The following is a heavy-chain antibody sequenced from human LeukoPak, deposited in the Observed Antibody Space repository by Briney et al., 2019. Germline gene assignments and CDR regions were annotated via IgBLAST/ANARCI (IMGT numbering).Heavy chain of an antibody. V-gene: IGHV3-13*04. Sequence: GRSLRLSCAASGFTFSSYDMHWVRHATGKGLEWVSAIGTAGDTYYPGSVKGRFTISRENAKNSLYLQMNSLRAGDTAVYYCATSPYGDYGFGYWGQGTLVTVSS. CDR2: IGTAGDT. CDR3: ATSPYGDYGFGY. D-gene: IGHD4-17*01. CDR1: GFTFSSYD. J-gene: IGHJ4*02.